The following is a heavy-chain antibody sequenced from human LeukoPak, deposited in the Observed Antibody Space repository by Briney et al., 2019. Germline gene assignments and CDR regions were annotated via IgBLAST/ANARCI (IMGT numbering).Heavy chain of an antibody. Sequence: SESLSLTCNVSGGSMSGYYWTWIRQPPGKGLEWIGHIHSTGGPTYNPSLKSRVTMSIDTSKNQFSLSLSSATAADTAFYYCARRRGGFGEGEFIYWGQGTLVTVSS. D-gene: IGHD3-16*01. V-gene: IGHV4-4*09. CDR2: IHSTGGP. CDR1: GGSMSGYY. J-gene: IGHJ4*02. CDR3: ARRRGGFGEGEFIY.